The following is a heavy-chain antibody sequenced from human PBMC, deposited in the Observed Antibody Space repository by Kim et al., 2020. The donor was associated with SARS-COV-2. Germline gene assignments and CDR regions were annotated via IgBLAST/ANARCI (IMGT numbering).Heavy chain of an antibody. Sequence: SETLSLTCAVSGGSISSGGYSWSWIRQPPGKGLEWIGYIYHSGSTYYNPSLKSRVTISVDRSKNQFSLKLSSVTAADTAVYYCARVPRSSSWSKDAFDIWGQGTMVTVSS. CDR1: GGSISSGGYS. V-gene: IGHV4-30-2*01. CDR2: IYHSGST. D-gene: IGHD6-13*01. CDR3: ARVPRSSSWSKDAFDI. J-gene: IGHJ3*02.